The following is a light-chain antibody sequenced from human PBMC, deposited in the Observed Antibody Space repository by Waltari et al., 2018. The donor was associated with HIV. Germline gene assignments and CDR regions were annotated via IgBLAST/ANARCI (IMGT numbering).Light chain of an antibody. CDR3: QHYSSSPYT. CDR1: QSIRSW. V-gene: IGKV1-5*03. CDR2: KAS. Sequence: DILMTQSPSILSASVGYRVILTCRASQSIRSWLAWYQHKPGTAPKLLIYKASVLEGGVPSRFSGSGSGTEFTLNITNLQPDDFATYYCQHYSSSPYTFGQGTNLEIK. J-gene: IGKJ2*01.